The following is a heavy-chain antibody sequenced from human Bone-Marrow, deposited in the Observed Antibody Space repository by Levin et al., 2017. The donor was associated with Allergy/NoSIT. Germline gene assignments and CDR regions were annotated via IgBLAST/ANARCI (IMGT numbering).Heavy chain of an antibody. CDR3: ARDYPDLWLRDDGMDG. CDR1: GFTFSSYS. Sequence: KPGGSLRLSCAASGFTFSSYSMNWVRQAPGKGLEWVSSISSSSSYIYYADSVKGRFTISRDNAKNSLYLQMNSLRAEDTAVYYCARDYPDLWLRDDGMDGWGQGTTVTVSS. J-gene: IGHJ6*02. D-gene: IGHD5-12*01. V-gene: IGHV3-21*01. CDR2: ISSSSSYI.